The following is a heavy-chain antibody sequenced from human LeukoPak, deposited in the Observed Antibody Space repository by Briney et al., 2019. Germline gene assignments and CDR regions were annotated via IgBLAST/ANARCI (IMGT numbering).Heavy chain of an antibody. CDR2: IKQDGSEK. CDR3: AKDPGYYGSGSFLN. V-gene: IGHV3-7*01. J-gene: IGHJ4*02. D-gene: IGHD3-10*01. Sequence: GGSLRLSCVASGFTFSGYWMTWVRQAPGKGLEWVANIKQDGSEKYYVDSVKGRFTISRDNAKNSLYLQMNSLRAEDTAIYYCAKDPGYYGSGSFLNWGQGTLVTVSS. CDR1: GFTFSGYW.